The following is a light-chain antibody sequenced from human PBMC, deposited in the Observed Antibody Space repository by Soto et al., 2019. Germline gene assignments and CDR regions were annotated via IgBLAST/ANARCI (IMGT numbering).Light chain of an antibody. CDR3: QSYDSTLSARYV. V-gene: IGLV1-40*01. J-gene: IGLJ1*01. CDR2: GNR. CDR1: NSNLGAGYD. Sequence: QSVLTQPPSVSGVPGQRVTISCTGNNSNLGAGYDVHWYQQLPGAAPKLVVFGNRNRPSGVPERFSGSKSGTSASLAITGLQAEDEADYYCQSYDSTLSARYVFGTGTKLTVL.